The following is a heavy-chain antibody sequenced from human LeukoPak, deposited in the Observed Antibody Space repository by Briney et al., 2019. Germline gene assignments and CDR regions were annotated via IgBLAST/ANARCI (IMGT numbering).Heavy chain of an antibody. J-gene: IGHJ5*02. V-gene: IGHV1-18*01. CDR3: ARVSGQYYDFWSGYVGWFDP. D-gene: IGHD3-3*01. CDR2: ISAYNGNT. CDR1: GYTFTSYG. Sequence: GASVKVSCKASGYTFTSYGISWVRQAPGQGLEWMGWISAYNGNTNYAQKYQARVTMTTDTSTSTAYMELRSLRSDDTAVYYCARVSGQYYDFWSGYVGWFDPWGQGTLVTVSS.